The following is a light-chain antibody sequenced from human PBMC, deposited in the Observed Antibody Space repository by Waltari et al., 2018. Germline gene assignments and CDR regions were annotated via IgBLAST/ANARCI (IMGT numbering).Light chain of an antibody. CDR3: QQSYSTPLT. CDR2: AAS. J-gene: IGKJ4*01. V-gene: IGKV1-39*01. CDR1: QSISSY. Sequence: DIQMTQSPSSLSASVGDRVHTTCRASQSISSYLNWYQQKPGKAPKLLIYAASSLQSGVPSRFSGSGSGTDFTLTISSLQPEDFATYYCQQSYSTPLTFGGGTKVEIK.